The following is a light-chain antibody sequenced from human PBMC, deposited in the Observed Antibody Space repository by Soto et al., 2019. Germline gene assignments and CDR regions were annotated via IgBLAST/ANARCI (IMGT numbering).Light chain of an antibody. CDR3: SSYTSSSTRV. V-gene: IGLV2-14*03. Sequence: QSALTQPASVSGSPGQSITISCTGTSSDVGAYDYVSWYQQHPDKAPKLMIYEVSNRPSGVSNRFSGSKSGNTATLTISGLQADDEADYYCSSYTSSSTRVFGTGTKVTVL. CDR1: SSDVGAYDY. CDR2: EVS. J-gene: IGLJ1*01.